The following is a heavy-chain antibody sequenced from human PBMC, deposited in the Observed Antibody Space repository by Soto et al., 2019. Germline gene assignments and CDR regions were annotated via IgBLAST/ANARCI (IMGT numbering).Heavy chain of an antibody. J-gene: IGHJ5*02. CDR3: AKLSLSRGFDP. V-gene: IGHV3-23*01. D-gene: IGHD3-16*02. CDR1: EFTFRNYA. CDR2: ISDNGGST. Sequence: GGALRLSCAAAEFTFRNYAMSWVRQAPGKGLEWVSSISDNGGSTYYADSVKGRFTISRDNSKNTLYLQMNSLRAEDTTVYYCAKLSLSRGFDPWGQGTLVTVSS.